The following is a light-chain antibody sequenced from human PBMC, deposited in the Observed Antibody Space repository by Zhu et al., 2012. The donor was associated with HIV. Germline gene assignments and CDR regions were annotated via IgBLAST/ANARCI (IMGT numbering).Light chain of an antibody. J-gene: IGKJ4*01. CDR3: QQRLRWPLT. CDR1: QGINLY. Sequence: EIVLTQSPVTLSLSPGQRATLSCRASQGINLYLAWYQQKPGQVPRLLIYDTSNGATGVPARFSGSGSGTDFTLTISSLEPEDSAVYYCQQRLRWPLTFGGGTKVEI. CDR2: DTS. V-gene: IGKV3-11*01.